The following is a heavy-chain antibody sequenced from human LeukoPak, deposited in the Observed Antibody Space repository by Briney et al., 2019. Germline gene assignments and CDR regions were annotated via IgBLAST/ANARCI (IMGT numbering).Heavy chain of an antibody. CDR3: ARATAPSRPLLPYFDY. Sequence: SETLSLTCAVYGGSFSGYYWSWIRQPPGKGLEWIGYIYYSGSTNYNPSLKSRVTISVDTSKNQFSLKLSSVTAADTAVYYCARATAPSRPLLPYFDYWGQGTLVTVSS. J-gene: IGHJ4*02. V-gene: IGHV4-59*01. D-gene: IGHD2-15*01. CDR1: GGSFSGYY. CDR2: IYYSGST.